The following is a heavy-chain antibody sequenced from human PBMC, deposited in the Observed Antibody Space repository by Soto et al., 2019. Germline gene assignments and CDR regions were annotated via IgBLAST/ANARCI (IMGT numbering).Heavy chain of an antibody. CDR2: IYHSGST. CDR3: ARDMGAAAGREYYFDY. V-gene: IGHV4-4*02. D-gene: IGHD6-13*01. J-gene: IGHJ4*02. Sequence: QVQLQESGPGLVKPSGTLSLTCAVSGGSISSTNWWTWVRQPPGKGLEWIGEIYHSGSTNYNPSLKRRVTLSVYKAKNQFPRKLSSVTAADTAVYYCARDMGAAAGREYYFDYWGQGTLVTVSS. CDR1: GGSISSTNW.